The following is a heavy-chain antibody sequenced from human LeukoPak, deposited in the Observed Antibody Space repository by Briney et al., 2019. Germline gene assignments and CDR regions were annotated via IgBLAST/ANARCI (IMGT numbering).Heavy chain of an antibody. V-gene: IGHV1-46*01. CDR3: ARAYYDFWSGHNGMDV. Sequence: ASVKVSCKASGYTFTSYYMHWVRQAPGQGLEWMGIINPSGGSPSYAQKFQGRVTMTRDMSTSTVYMELSSLRSEDTAVYYCARAYYDFWSGHNGMDVWGKGTTVTVSS. CDR2: INPSGGSP. J-gene: IGHJ6*04. CDR1: GYTFTSYY. D-gene: IGHD3-3*01.